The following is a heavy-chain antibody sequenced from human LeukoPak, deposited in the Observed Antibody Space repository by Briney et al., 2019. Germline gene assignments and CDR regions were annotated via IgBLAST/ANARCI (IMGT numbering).Heavy chain of an antibody. CDR1: GGSISSGGYS. V-gene: IGHV4-31*03. D-gene: IGHD3-22*01. J-gene: IGHJ4*02. Sequence: PSETLSLTCTVSGGSISSGGYSWSWIRQHPGKGLEWIGYIYYSGSTYYNPSLKSRVTISVDTSKNQFSLKLSSVTAADTAVYYCASRPLYSSGYDYWGQGTLVTVSS. CDR2: IYYSGST. CDR3: ASRPLYSSGYDY.